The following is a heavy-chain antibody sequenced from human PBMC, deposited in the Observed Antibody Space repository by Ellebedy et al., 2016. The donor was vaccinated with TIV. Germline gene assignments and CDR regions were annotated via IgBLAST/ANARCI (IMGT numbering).Heavy chain of an antibody. V-gene: IGHV1-69*13. Sequence: SVKVSXXASGGTFSSYAISWVRQAPGQGLEWMGGIIPIFGTANYAQKFQGRVTITADESTSTAYMELSSLRSEDTAVYYCARSYYDSSGYPLYYYYYGMDVWGQGTTVTVSS. CDR2: IIPIFGTA. D-gene: IGHD3-22*01. CDR1: GGTFSSYA. J-gene: IGHJ6*02. CDR3: ARSYYDSSGYPLYYYYYGMDV.